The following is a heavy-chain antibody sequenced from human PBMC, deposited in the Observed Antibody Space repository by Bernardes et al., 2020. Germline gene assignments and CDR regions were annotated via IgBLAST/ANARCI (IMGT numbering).Heavy chain of an antibody. V-gene: IGHV3-53*01. CDR2: IYSGGST. D-gene: IGHD5-12*01. CDR1: GFTVSSNY. Sequence: GWALILSCAASGFTVSSNYMSWVRQAPGKGLEWVSVIYSGGSTYYADSVKGRFTISRDNSKNTLYLQMNSLRAEDTAVYYCARGRRYSGYEFDYWGQGTLVTVSS. CDR3: ARGRRYSGYEFDY. J-gene: IGHJ4*02.